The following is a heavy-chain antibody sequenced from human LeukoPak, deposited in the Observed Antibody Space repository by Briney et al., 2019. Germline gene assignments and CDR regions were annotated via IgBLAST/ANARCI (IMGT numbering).Heavy chain of an antibody. J-gene: IGHJ6*04. CDR3: ARMFVSYAMDV. CDR1: GFTFGSYG. Sequence: GGSLRLSRAASGFTFGSYGMHWVRQAPGKGLEWVALISYDGSSKYYADSVKGRFTISRDNSKSTLNLQMNSLRAGDTAVYYCARMFVSYAMDVWGEGTTVTVSS. CDR2: ISYDGSSK. D-gene: IGHD3-10*02. V-gene: IGHV3-30*03.